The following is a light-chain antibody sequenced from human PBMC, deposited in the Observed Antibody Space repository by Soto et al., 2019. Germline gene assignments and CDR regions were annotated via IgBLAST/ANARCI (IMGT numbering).Light chain of an antibody. J-gene: IGKJ4*01. Sequence: DIQMTQSPSTLSASVGDRVTITCRASQSISSWLAWYQHKPGKAPNLLIYKASTLESGVTSRFSGSGSGTEFTLTVSSLQPDDFATYYCQQYDSYPLTFGGGTKVDIK. V-gene: IGKV1-5*03. CDR3: QQYDSYPLT. CDR2: KAS. CDR1: QSISSW.